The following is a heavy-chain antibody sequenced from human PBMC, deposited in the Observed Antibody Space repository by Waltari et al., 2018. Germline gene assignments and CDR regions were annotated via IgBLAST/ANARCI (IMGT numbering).Heavy chain of an antibody. D-gene: IGHD3-16*01. J-gene: IGHJ4*02. CDR1: GYTFTGYY. Sequence: QVQLVQSGAEVKKPGASVRVSCKASGYTFTGYYILWVRQAPGQGLEWMGRINPNTGDTKFAQNFRVRVTMTRDTSISTAYMELSGLRSDDTAMYFCARREHFGDSLDYWGQGTLVAVSS. V-gene: IGHV1-2*06. CDR2: INPNTGDT. CDR3: ARREHFGDSLDY.